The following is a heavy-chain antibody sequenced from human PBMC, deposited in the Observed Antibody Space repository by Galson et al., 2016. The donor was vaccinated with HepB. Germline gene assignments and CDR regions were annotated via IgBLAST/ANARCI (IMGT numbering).Heavy chain of an antibody. D-gene: IGHD3-10*01. CDR3: AKEKWFGELSYADY. V-gene: IGHV3-23*01. CDR1: GFSFRSYA. Sequence: SLRLSCAASGFSFRSYAMSWVRQAPGKGLEWVSAISGSGDSTYYAESVKGRFTISRDNSKNMVYLQMNSLRAEDTAVYYCAKEKWFGELSYADYWGQGTLVTVSS. CDR2: ISGSGDST. J-gene: IGHJ4*02.